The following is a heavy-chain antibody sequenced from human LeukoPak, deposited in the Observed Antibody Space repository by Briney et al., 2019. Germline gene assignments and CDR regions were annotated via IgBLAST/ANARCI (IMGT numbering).Heavy chain of an antibody. V-gene: IGHV3-9*01. Sequence: GGSLRLSCAASGFTFDGYAMHWVRQAPGKGLEWVSGISWNSGSIGYADSVKGRFTISRDNAKNSLYLQMNSLRAEDTALYYCAKVLGGGYNAFDYWGQGTLVTVSS. J-gene: IGHJ4*02. CDR2: ISWNSGSI. D-gene: IGHD5-12*01. CDR1: GFTFDGYA. CDR3: AKVLGGGYNAFDY.